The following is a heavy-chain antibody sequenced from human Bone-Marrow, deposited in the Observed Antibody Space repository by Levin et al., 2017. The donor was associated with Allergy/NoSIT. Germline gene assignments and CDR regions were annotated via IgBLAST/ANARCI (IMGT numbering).Heavy chain of an antibody. Sequence: ASVKVSCKASGYTFTIYYIHWVRQAPGQGLEWMGIINPSGVSSCIALFFYFLFTLTRDTSTSTVYMEMSSLRSEDTAVYYCARDRREEIAAPHRGLDSWSQGTLVTVSS. CDR1: GYTFTIYY. J-gene: IGHJ4*02. CDR2: INPSGVSS. D-gene: IGHD6-13*01. CDR3: ARDRREEIAAPHRGLDS. V-gene: IGHV1-46*01.